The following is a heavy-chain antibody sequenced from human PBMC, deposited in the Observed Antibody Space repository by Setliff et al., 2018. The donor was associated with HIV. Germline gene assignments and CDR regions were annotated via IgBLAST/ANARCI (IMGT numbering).Heavy chain of an antibody. V-gene: IGHV1-24*01. CDR2: FDPEDVET. CDR1: GYTHTELS. Sequence: ASVKVSCKVSGYTHTELSIHWVRQAPGKGLEWMGGFDPEDVETVYAQKFQGRVTMTEDTSTDTAYMELSSLRSDDTAVYYCATVRRYYYDSSGQEYFQHWGQGTLVTVSS. D-gene: IGHD3-22*01. CDR3: ATVRRYYYDSSGQEYFQH. J-gene: IGHJ1*01.